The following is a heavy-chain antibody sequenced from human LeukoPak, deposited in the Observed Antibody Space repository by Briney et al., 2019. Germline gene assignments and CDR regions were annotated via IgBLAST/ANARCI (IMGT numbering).Heavy chain of an antibody. CDR2: IYTSGST. CDR1: GGSISSYY. Sequence: SETLSLTCTVSGGSISSYYWSWIRQPAGKGLEWIGRIYTSGSTNYNPSPKSRVTMSVDTSKNQFSLKLSSVTAADTAVYYCARDSCSGGTCSNAFDIWGQGTMVTVSS. D-gene: IGHD2-15*01. J-gene: IGHJ3*02. V-gene: IGHV4-4*07. CDR3: ARDSCSGGTCSNAFDI.